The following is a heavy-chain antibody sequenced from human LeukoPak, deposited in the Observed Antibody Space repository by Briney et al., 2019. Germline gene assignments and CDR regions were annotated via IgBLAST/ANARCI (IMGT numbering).Heavy chain of an antibody. J-gene: IGHJ4*02. CDR3: ARQLGGSSGYYFDY. D-gene: IGHD3-22*01. Sequence: PGGSLRLSCAASGFTFSSYSMNWVRQAPGKGLEWVSSISSSSSYIYYADSVKGRFTISRDIAKNSLYLQMNSLRAEDTAVYYCARQLGGSSGYYFDYWGQGTLVTVSS. CDR1: GFTFSSYS. CDR2: ISSSSSYI. V-gene: IGHV3-21*01.